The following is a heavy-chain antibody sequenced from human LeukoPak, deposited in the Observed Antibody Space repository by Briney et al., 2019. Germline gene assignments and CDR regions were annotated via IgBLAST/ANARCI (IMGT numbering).Heavy chain of an antibody. CDR2: IWYDGSNK. J-gene: IGHJ6*03. V-gene: IGHV3-33*06. CDR1: GFTFSSYG. CDR3: AKALTTGYYYYMDV. Sequence: GGSLRLSCAASGFTFSSYGVHWVRQAPGKGLEWVAVIWYDGSNKYYADSVKGRFTISRDNSKKTLYLQMNSLRAEDTAVYYCAKALTTGYYYYMDVWGKGTTVTVSS. D-gene: IGHD4-11*01.